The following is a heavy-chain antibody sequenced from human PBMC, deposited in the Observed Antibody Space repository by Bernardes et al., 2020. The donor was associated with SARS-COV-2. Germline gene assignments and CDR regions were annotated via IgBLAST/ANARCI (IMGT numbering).Heavy chain of an antibody. Sequence: ASVKVSCKASGYTFTNYGINWVRQAPGLGLEWMGWINPYNGDTKYAQRLQGRVTMTTDTSTTTAYMELRSLRSDDTAVYYCARDLVKNDGGYWGQGTLVTVSS. CDR3: ARDLVKNDGGY. V-gene: IGHV1-18*04. CDR2: INPYNGDT. CDR1: GYTFTNYG. D-gene: IGHD3-16*01. J-gene: IGHJ4*02.